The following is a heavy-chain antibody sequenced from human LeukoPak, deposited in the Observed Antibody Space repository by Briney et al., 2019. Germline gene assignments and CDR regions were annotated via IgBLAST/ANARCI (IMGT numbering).Heavy chain of an antibody. D-gene: IGHD3-22*01. J-gene: IGHJ4*02. CDR2: INPNSGGT. CDR3: ARVAVPYYYDSSGYLTYFDY. Sequence: GASVKVSCKASGYTFTGYYMHWVRQAPGQGLEWMVWINPNSGGTDYAQKFQGRVTMTRDTSISTAYMELSRLRSDDTAVYYCARVAVPYYYDSSGYLTYFDYWGQGTLVTVSS. CDR1: GYTFTGYY. V-gene: IGHV1-2*02.